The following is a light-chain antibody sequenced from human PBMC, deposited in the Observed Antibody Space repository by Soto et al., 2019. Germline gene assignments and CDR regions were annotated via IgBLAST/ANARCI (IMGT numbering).Light chain of an antibody. Sequence: SYELTQPPSVSVAPGQTARLTCGGNNIGGKSVHWYQHKPGQPPVLVVYDDCDRPSGIPERFSGSNYGNTATLTISAVEAGDEDHYYCQASDTSTDPVVFGGGTKLTVL. J-gene: IGLJ2*01. CDR1: NIGGKS. V-gene: IGLV3-21*02. CDR2: DDC. CDR3: QASDTSTDPVV.